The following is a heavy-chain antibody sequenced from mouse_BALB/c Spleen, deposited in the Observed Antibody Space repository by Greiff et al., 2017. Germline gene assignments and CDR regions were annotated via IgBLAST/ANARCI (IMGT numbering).Heavy chain of an antibody. Sequence: EVQRVESGGGLVKPGGSLKLSCAASGFTFSSYTMSWVRQTPEKRLEWVATISSGGSYTYYPDSVKGRFTISRDNAKNTLYLQMSSLKSEDTAMYYCTRDKDYYGSSYFDYWGQGTTLTVSS. CDR2: ISSGGSYT. CDR1: GFTFSSYT. CDR3: TRDKDYYGSSYFDY. D-gene: IGHD1-1*01. V-gene: IGHV5-6-4*01. J-gene: IGHJ2*01.